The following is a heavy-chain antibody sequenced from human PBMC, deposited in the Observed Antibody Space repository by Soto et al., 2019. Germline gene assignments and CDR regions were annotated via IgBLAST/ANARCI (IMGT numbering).Heavy chain of an antibody. CDR3: AKDQENCSGGSCSSAFDI. CDR2: ISGSGGST. V-gene: IGHV3-23*01. J-gene: IGHJ3*02. D-gene: IGHD2-15*01. CDR1: GFTFSSYA. Sequence: EVQLLESGGGLVQPGGSLRLSCAASGFTFSSYAMSWVRQAPGKGLEWVSAISGSGGSTYYADSVKGRFTISRDNSENTLYLQMNSLRAEDTAVYYCAKDQENCSGGSCSSAFDIWGQGTMVTVSS.